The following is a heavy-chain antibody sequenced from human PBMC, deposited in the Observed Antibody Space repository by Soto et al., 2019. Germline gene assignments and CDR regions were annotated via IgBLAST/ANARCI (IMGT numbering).Heavy chain of an antibody. CDR2: IIPIFGTA. J-gene: IGHJ6*02. V-gene: IGHV1-69*01. Sequence: QVQLVQSGAEVKKPGSSVKVSCKASGGTFSSYAISWVRQAPGQGLEWMGGIIPIFGTANYAQKFQGRVTITAHESPSTAYMELSSLRSEDTAVYYCARGQSGCSGGSCCSLYGMDVWGQGTTVTVSS. CDR1: GGTFSSYA. CDR3: ARGQSGCSGGSCCSLYGMDV. D-gene: IGHD2-15*01.